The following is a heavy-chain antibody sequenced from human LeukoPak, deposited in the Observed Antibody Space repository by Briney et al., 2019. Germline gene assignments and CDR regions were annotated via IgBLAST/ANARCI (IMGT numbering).Heavy chain of an antibody. Sequence: PQTLSLTCAVSGGSISSGGYSWSWIRQPPGKGLEWIGYIYHSGSTYYNPSLKSRVTISVDRSKNQFSLKLSSVTAADTAVYYCARGGDYYGSGSTYYFDYWGQGTLVTVSS. CDR2: IYHSGST. CDR3: ARGGDYYGSGSTYYFDY. CDR1: GGSISSGGYS. D-gene: IGHD3-10*01. J-gene: IGHJ4*02. V-gene: IGHV4-30-2*01.